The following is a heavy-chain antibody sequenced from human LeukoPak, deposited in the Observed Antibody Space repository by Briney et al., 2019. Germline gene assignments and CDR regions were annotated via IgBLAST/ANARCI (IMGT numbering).Heavy chain of an antibody. CDR2: ISSDGSNK. CDR1: GFTLSTYG. J-gene: IGHJ6*02. Sequence: GGSLRLSCAASGFTLSTYGMHWVRQAPGKGLEWVAVISSDGSNKFYADSVKGRFTISRDNSKNTLYLQMNSLRAEDTAVYYCARDYSTTWSYGVDVWGQGTTVTVSS. CDR3: ARDYSTTWSYGVDV. V-gene: IGHV3-30*03. D-gene: IGHD2-2*01.